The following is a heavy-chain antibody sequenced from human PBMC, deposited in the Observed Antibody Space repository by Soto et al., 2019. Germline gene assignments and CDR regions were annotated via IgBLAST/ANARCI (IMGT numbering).Heavy chain of an antibody. V-gene: IGHV4-30-4*01. Sequence: PSETLSLTCTVSGDSISSNNNYWSWIRQPPGEGLEWIGFISYSGTTSYSPSLKSRVAISLDTSKNQFSLSLSSVTAADTAVYYCARLLDYYDRSGYFDYWGQGTLVTVSS. CDR3: ARLLDYYDRSGYFDY. CDR2: ISYSGTT. J-gene: IGHJ4*02. D-gene: IGHD3-22*01. CDR1: GDSISSNNNY.